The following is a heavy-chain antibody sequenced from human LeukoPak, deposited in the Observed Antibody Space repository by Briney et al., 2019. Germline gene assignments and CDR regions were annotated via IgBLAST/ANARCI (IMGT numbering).Heavy chain of an antibody. CDR1: GFLFRTYW. Sequence: GGSLRLSCAASGFLFRTYWMTWVRQAPGKGLEWVANIKTDGSEQHYLDSVKGRFHISRDSANNSLSLQMNSLRAEDTAVYYCARGANPDDFWGQGTLVTVSS. V-gene: IGHV3-7*01. CDR3: ARGANPDDF. CDR2: IKTDGSEQ. J-gene: IGHJ4*02.